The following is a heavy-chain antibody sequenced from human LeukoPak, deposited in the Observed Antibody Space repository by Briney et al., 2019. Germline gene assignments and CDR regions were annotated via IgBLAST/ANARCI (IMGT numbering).Heavy chain of an antibody. D-gene: IGHD1-26*01. V-gene: IGHV4-61*02. Sequence: SQTLSLTCNVSGYSISSGDYYWTWIRQPAGKGLEWIGRVDLGGTPSYKPSLISRVTISVDTSKNQLSLKLSSLTAADTAAYYCARHEYSGSYYGLSWFDPWGQGTLVTVSS. CDR1: GYSISSGDYY. CDR2: VDLGGTP. J-gene: IGHJ5*02. CDR3: ARHEYSGSYYGLSWFDP.